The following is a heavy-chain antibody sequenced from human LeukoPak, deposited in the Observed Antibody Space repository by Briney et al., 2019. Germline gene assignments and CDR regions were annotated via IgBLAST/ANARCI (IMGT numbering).Heavy chain of an antibody. CDR3: ARNFPKLVGGYYFDY. CDR1: GGSISSYY. J-gene: IGHJ4*02. CDR2: IYYSGST. Sequence: PSETLSLTCTVSGGSISSYYWSWIRQPPGKGLEWIGYIYYSGSTNYNPSLKSRVTISVDTSKNQFALKLCSVTAADTAVYYCARNFPKLVGGYYFDYWGQGTLVTVSS. D-gene: IGHD1-26*01. V-gene: IGHV4-59*01.